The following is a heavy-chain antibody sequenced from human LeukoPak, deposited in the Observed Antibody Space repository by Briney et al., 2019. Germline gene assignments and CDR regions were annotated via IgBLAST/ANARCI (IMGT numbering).Heavy chain of an antibody. V-gene: IGHV4-4*07. CDR3: ARDSTYDRSGYYWFDP. CDR2: IHTSGST. D-gene: IGHD3-22*01. J-gene: IGHJ5*02. Sequence: SETLSLTCPVSGGSISSYYRSWIRQPAGKGLEWIGRIHTSGSTNYNPSLKSRVTMSVDTSKNQFSLKLSSVAAADTAVYYCARDSTYDRSGYYWFDPWGQGTLVTVSS. CDR1: GGSISSYY.